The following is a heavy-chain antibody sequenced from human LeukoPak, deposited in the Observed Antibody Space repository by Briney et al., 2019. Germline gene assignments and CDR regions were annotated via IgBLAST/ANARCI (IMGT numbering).Heavy chain of an antibody. CDR3: ARDQEGSYFYYMDV. CDR1: GFTFSDYY. V-gene: IGHV3-11*01. J-gene: IGHJ6*03. CDR2: ISSSGSTI. Sequence: GGSLRLSCAASGFTFSDYYMSWIRQAPGKGLEWVSYISSSGSTIYYADSVKGRFTISRDNAKNSLYLQMNSLRAEDTAVYYCARDQEGSYFYYMDVWGKGTTVTVSS.